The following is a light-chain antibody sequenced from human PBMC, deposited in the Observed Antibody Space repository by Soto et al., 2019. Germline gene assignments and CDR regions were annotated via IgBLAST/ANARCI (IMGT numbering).Light chain of an antibody. Sequence: QLVLTQPASVSGSPGQSITISCTGTSSDVGAYNFVPWHQQHPGKAPKLIIYNVYDRPSGISYRFSGSKSGNTASLTISGLQGEDEADYYCSSYTISRTYVFGTGTKVTVL. CDR3: SSYTISRTYV. CDR2: NVY. V-gene: IGLV2-14*03. J-gene: IGLJ1*01. CDR1: SSDVGAYNF.